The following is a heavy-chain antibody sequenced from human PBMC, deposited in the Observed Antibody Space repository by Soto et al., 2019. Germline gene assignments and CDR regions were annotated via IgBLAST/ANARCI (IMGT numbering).Heavy chain of an antibody. Sequence: PSETLSLTCTVSGGSISSSSYYWGWIRQPPGKGLEWIGSIYYSGSTYYNPSLKSRVTISVDTSKNQFSLKLSSVTAADTAVYYCARHPRPNDFWSDVWFDPWGQGTLVTSPQ. CDR3: ARHPRPNDFWSDVWFDP. D-gene: IGHD3-3*01. CDR2: IYYSGST. CDR1: GGSISSSSYY. V-gene: IGHV4-39*01. J-gene: IGHJ5*02.